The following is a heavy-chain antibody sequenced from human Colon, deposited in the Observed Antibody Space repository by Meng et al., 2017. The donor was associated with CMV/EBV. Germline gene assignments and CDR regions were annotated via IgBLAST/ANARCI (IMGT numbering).Heavy chain of an antibody. CDR2: IKSKTDGGTT. CDR1: GFTFSNAW. Sequence: GGSLRLSCAASGFTFSNAWMSWVRQAPGKGLEWVGRIKSKTDGGTTDYAAPVKGRFTISRDDSKNTLYLQMNSLKTEDTAVYYCTTSNSRATYYYYYGMDVWGQGTTVTVSS. CDR3: TTSNSRATYYYYYGMDV. V-gene: IGHV3-15*01. D-gene: IGHD4-23*01. J-gene: IGHJ6*02.